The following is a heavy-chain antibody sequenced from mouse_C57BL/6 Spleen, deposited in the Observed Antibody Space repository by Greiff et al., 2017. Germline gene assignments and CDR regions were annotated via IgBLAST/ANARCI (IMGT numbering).Heavy chain of an antibody. J-gene: IGHJ3*01. Sequence: VQLQQPGTELVKPGASVKLSCKASGYTFTSYWMHWVKQRPGQGLEWIGNINPSNGGTNYNEKFKSKATLTVDKSTSTAYMQLSSLTSEDSAVYYCARERGYDEEAWFAYWGQGTLVTVSA. CDR1: GYTFTSYW. CDR3: ARERGYDEEAWFAY. D-gene: IGHD2-2*01. V-gene: IGHV1-53*01. CDR2: INPSNGGT.